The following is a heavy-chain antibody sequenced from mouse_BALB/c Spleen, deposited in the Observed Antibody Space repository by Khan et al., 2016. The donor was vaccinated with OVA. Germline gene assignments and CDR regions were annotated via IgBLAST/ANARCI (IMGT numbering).Heavy chain of an antibody. J-gene: IGHJ4*01. D-gene: IGHD2-10*01. CDR1: GHTFTKFG. V-gene: IGHV9-3-1*01. Sequence: QIQLVQSGPEVKKPGETVKISCKASGHTFTKFGTNWVKQAPGKGLKWMGWINTYTGEPTYADDFNGRFAFSLETSASTAYLQINNLKNEDTATYFCARPPYFSYVLDNWGQGTSVTVSS. CDR3: ARPPYFSYVLDN. CDR2: INTYTGEP.